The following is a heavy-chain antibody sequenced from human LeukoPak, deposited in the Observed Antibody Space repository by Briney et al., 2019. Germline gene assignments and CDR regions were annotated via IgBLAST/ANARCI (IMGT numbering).Heavy chain of an antibody. CDR3: ARDQGCSSTSCYSLFFHY. CDR2: IWYDGSNK. CDR1: GFTFSTYG. Sequence: GGSLRLSCAASGFTFSTYGMHWVRQAPGKGLEWVALIWYDGSNKYYADSVKGRFTISRDNSKNTLYLQMNSLRAEDTAVYYCARDQGCSSTSCYSLFFHYWGRGTLVTVSS. V-gene: IGHV3-33*01. J-gene: IGHJ4*01. D-gene: IGHD2-2*01.